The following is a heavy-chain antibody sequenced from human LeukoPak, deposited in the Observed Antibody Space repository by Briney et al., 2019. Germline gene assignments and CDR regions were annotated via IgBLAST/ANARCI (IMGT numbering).Heavy chain of an antibody. D-gene: IGHD3-22*01. V-gene: IGHV3-21*01. CDR1: GYTFSSYS. CDR3: ARGVHDSSGYSYYYYYYMDV. J-gene: IGHJ6*03. CDR2: ISSSSSYI. Sequence: PGGSLRLSCAASGYTFSSYSMNWVRQAPGKGLEWVSSISSSSSYIYYADSVKGRFTISRDNAKNSLYLQMNSLRAEDTAVYYCARGVHDSSGYSYYYYYYMDVWGKGTTVTVSS.